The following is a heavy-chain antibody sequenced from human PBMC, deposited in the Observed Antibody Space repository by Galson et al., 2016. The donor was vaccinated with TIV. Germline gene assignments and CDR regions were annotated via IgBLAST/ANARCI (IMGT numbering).Heavy chain of an antibody. J-gene: IGHJ4*02. D-gene: IGHD4-17*01. CDR3: ARSGDYGDY. Sequence: SVKVSCKASGGPLRNYAISWVRQAPGQGLEWMGWMNPNSGNTGYSQKFRGRVTMTRNTSERTAYMELSSLTSEDTAVYYCARSGDYGDYWGQGTLVTVSS. CDR2: MNPNSGNT. V-gene: IGHV1-8*02. CDR1: GGPLRNYA.